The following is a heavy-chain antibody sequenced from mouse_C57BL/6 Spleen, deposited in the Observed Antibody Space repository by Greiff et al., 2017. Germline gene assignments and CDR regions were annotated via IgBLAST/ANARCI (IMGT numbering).Heavy chain of an antibody. Sequence: QVQLQQPGAELVMPGASVKLSCKASGYTFTSYWMHWVKQRPGQGLEWIGEIDPSDSYTNYNQKFKGKSTLTVDKSSSTAYMQLRSLTSEDSAVYYCARDYGSSYGYFDVWGTGTTVTVSS. D-gene: IGHD1-1*01. CDR3: ARDYGSSYGYFDV. V-gene: IGHV1-69*01. CDR1: GYTFTSYW. CDR2: IDPSDSYT. J-gene: IGHJ1*03.